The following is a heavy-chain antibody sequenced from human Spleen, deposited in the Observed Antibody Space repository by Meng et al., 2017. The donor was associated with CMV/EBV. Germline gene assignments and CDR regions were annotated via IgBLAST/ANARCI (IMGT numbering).Heavy chain of an antibody. V-gene: IGHV1-18*01. CDR1: GYTFTSYG. J-gene: IGHJ4*02. CDR2: ISAYNGNT. CDR3: ASVGFCSGTTCYTGDYSSRRHFEH. D-gene: IGHD2-2*02. Sequence: ASVKVSCKASGYTFTSYGISWVRQAPGQGLEWMGWISAYNGNTNYAQKLQGRVTMTRDTSTNTAYMELRSLRSEDTAVYYCASVGFCSGTTCYTGDYSSRRHFEHWGQGTLVTVSS.